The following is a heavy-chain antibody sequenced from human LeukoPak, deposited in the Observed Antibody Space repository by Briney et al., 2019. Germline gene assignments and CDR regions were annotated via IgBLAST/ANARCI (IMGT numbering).Heavy chain of an antibody. CDR1: GGTFSSYA. Sequence: SVKVSCNTSGGTFSSYAITWVRQTPGQGLEWMGGIIPIFGTTNYAQKFQDRVTITADKSTSTAYMKLSSLRSEDTAVYYCARVVGLTGYSSNWYSGYYYYMDVWGKGTTATVSS. CDR3: ARVVGLTGYSSNWYSGYYYYMDV. D-gene: IGHD6-13*01. J-gene: IGHJ6*03. CDR2: IIPIFGTT. V-gene: IGHV1-69*06.